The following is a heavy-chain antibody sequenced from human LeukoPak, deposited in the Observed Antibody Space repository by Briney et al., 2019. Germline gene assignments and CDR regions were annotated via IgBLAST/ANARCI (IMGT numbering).Heavy chain of an antibody. V-gene: IGHV3-21*01. J-gene: IGHJ6*04. D-gene: IGHD2-15*01. CDR1: GFTFRSYS. Sequence: GGSLRLSCAASGFTFRSYSMNWVRQAPGKGLEWVSSISSSSSYIYYADSVKGRFTISRDNAKNSLYLQMNSLRAEDTAVYYCARGGRGGYCSGGSCYSGHGMDVWGKGTTVAVSS. CDR2: ISSSSSYI. CDR3: ARGGRGGYCSGGSCYSGHGMDV.